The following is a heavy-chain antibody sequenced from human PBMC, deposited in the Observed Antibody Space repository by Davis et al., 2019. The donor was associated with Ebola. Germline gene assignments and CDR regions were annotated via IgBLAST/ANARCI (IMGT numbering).Heavy chain of an antibody. Sequence: GESLKISCAASGFTFSNYAMSWVRQAPGKGLEWVSAISGSGGSTYYADSVKGRFTISRDNSKNTLYLQMNSLRAEDTAVYYCARGSPYSTGWNAYYFDYWGQGTLVTVSS. V-gene: IGHV3-23*01. D-gene: IGHD6-19*01. CDR1: GFTFSNYA. J-gene: IGHJ4*02. CDR3: ARGSPYSTGWNAYYFDY. CDR2: ISGSGGST.